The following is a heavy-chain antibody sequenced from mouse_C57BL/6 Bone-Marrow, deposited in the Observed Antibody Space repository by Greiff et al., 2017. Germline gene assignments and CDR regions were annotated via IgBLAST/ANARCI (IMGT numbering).Heavy chain of an antibody. V-gene: IGHV1-81*01. Sequence: VQLQQSGAELARPGASVKLSCKASGYTFTSYGISWVKQRTGQGLEWIGEIYPRSGNTYYNEKSKGKATLTADKSSSTAYMELRSLTSEDSAVYFCAGKGYYGSRAWFAYWGQGTLVTVSA. CDR2: IYPRSGNT. CDR1: GYTFTSYG. CDR3: AGKGYYGSRAWFAY. D-gene: IGHD1-1*01. J-gene: IGHJ3*01.